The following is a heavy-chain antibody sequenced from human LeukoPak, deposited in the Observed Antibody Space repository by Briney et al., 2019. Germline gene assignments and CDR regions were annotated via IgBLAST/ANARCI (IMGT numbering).Heavy chain of an antibody. CDR1: GFTFSRYS. D-gene: IGHD3-9*01. J-gene: IGHJ4*02. CDR2: INSIGDYI. V-gene: IGHV3-21*01. Sequence: SGGSLRLSCVASGFTFSRYSMSWVRQAPGKGLEWVSSINSIGDYIYYADSVKGRFTISRDTARNSLFLQMNSLRAEDTAVYYCARGIGYFVWLFLYWGQGTLLTVSS. CDR3: ARGIGYFVWLFLY.